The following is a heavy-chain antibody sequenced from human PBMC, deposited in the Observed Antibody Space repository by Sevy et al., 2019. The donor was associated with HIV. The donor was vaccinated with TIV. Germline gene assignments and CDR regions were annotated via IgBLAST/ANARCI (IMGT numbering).Heavy chain of an antibody. V-gene: IGHV3-48*02. CDR3: ARASSSWYRGWFDP. J-gene: IGHJ5*02. Sequence: GGSLRLSCAASGFTFSSYSMSWVRQAPGKGLEWVSYISSSSSTIYYADSVKGRFTISRDNAKNSLYLQMNSLRDEDTAVYYCARASSSWYRGWFDPWGQGTLVTVSS. D-gene: IGHD6-13*01. CDR2: ISSSSSTI. CDR1: GFTFSSYS.